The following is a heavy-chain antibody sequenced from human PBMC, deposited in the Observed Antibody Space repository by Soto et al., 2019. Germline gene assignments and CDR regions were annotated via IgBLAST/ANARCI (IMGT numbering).Heavy chain of an antibody. CDR3: SRGGDGYPFDY. D-gene: IGHD5-12*01. Sequence: QLQLQESGSGLVKPSQTLSLTCAGSGGSISSGGSSWSWIRQPPGKGLEWIGYIYHSGSTYYSPSLKSLVTILVDSSKNKFSLKLISVTDADKAVYYCSRGGDGYPFDYWGQGTPVAVSS. V-gene: IGHV4-30-2*01. CDR2: IYHSGST. J-gene: IGHJ4*02. CDR1: GGSISSGGSS.